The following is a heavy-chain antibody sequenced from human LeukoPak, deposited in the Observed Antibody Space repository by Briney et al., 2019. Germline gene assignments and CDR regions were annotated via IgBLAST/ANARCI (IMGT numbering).Heavy chain of an antibody. CDR1: GYSFTSYW. D-gene: IGHD3-22*01. CDR3: VRDLKDSSGYYSF. CDR2: IYPGDSDT. Sequence: GGSLQISCKGSGYSFTSYWIGWVRQMPGKGLEWMGIIYPGDSDTRYSPSFQGQVTISADKSISTAYLQWSSLKASDTAMYYCVRDLKDSSGYYSFWGQGTLVTVSS. J-gene: IGHJ4*02. V-gene: IGHV5-51*01.